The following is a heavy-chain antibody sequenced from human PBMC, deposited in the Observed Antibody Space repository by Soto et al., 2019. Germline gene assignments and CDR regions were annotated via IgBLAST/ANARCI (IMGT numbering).Heavy chain of an antibody. D-gene: IGHD3-22*01. CDR2: ISYDGSNK. CDR1: GFTFSSYG. J-gene: IGHJ4*01. V-gene: IGHV3-30*03. Sequence: GGSLRLSCAASGFTFSSYGMHWVRQAPGKGLEWVAVISYDGSNKYYADSVKGRFTISRDNSKNTLYLQMNSLNTEDTAVYYCTTDSYSTMIEVRFDYWGHGTLVTVSS. CDR3: TTDSYSTMIEVRFDY.